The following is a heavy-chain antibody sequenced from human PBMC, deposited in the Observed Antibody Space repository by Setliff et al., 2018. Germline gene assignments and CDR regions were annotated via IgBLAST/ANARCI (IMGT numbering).Heavy chain of an antibody. Sequence: GSLRLSCAASGFTFSRYWMSWVRQAPGKGLEWAANIKQDGSEKYYVDSVKGRFTISRDNAKNSLYLQMNSLRAEDTAVYYCARDAPGEYDFWSGYSRRPWFDPWGQGTLVTVSS. J-gene: IGHJ5*02. V-gene: IGHV3-7*01. CDR2: IKQDGSEK. CDR1: GFTFSRYW. CDR3: ARDAPGEYDFWSGYSRRPWFDP. D-gene: IGHD3-3*01.